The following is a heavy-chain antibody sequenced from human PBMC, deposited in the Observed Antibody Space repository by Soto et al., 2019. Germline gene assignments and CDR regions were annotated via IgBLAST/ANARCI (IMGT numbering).Heavy chain of an antibody. CDR1: GASITFGGYS. CDR2: INHLETT. J-gene: IGHJ4*02. D-gene: IGHD1-26*01. Sequence: KALETLSLTCTVSGASITFGGYSWSWIRQTPGKGLEWIGYINHLETTFYNPSFESRLTLSIDRAKNQFSLKLHSMSAADRAVYFCARGGGSDSFDYWGQGILVTVSS. CDR3: ARGGGSDSFDY. V-gene: IGHV4-30-2*01.